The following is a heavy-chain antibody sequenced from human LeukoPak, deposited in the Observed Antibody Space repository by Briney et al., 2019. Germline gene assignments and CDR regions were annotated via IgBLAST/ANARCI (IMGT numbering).Heavy chain of an antibody. D-gene: IGHD3-16*01. Sequence: ASVKVSRKASGYTFTGYYMHWVRQAPGQGLEWMGRINPNSGGTNYAQKFQGRVTMTRDTSISTAYMELSRLRSDDTAVYYCARVSEIWAFDIWGQGTMVTVSS. CDR3: ARVSEIWAFDI. V-gene: IGHV1-2*06. J-gene: IGHJ3*02. CDR1: GYTFTGYY. CDR2: INPNSGGT.